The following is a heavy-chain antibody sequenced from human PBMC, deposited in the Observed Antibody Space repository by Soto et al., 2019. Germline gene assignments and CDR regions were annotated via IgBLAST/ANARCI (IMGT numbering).Heavy chain of an antibody. CDR1: GGSFSGYY. CDR2: INHSGST. V-gene: IGHV4-34*01. CDR3: ASLNVRPYIAARPIYYYYMDV. D-gene: IGHD6-6*01. Sequence: SETLSLTCTVYGGSFSGYYWSWIRQPPGKGLEWIGEINHSGSTNYNPSLKSRVTISVDTSKNQFSLKLSSVTAADTAVYYCASLNVRPYIAARPIYYYYMDVWGKGTTVTVS. J-gene: IGHJ6*03.